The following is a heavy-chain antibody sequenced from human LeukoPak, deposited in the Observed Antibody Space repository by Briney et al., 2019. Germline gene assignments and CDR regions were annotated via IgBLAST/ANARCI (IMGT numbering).Heavy chain of an antibody. Sequence: PSETLSLTCTVSGGSISNYYWSWIRQPAGKGLEWIGRIYSSGSTNYNPSLKSRVTMSVDTSKNQLSLKLSSVTAADTAVYYCARVGDSSGWPHMDVWGQGTTVTVSS. CDR3: ARVGDSSGWPHMDV. J-gene: IGHJ6*02. D-gene: IGHD6-19*01. V-gene: IGHV4-4*07. CDR1: GGSISNYY. CDR2: IYSSGST.